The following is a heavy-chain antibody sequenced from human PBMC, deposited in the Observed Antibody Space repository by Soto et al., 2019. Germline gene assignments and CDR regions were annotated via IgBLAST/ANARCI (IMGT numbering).Heavy chain of an antibody. J-gene: IGHJ4*02. Sequence: GESLKISCKGSGYSFTSYWIGWVRQVPGKGLEWMGIIYPGDSDARYSPSFKGQVIIPVDKSISTAYLQWSSLKASDTAMYYCARENGGYDWRFWGQGTLVTVSS. CDR2: IYPGDSDA. CDR1: GYSFTSYW. D-gene: IGHD5-12*01. V-gene: IGHV5-51*01. CDR3: ARENGGYDWRF.